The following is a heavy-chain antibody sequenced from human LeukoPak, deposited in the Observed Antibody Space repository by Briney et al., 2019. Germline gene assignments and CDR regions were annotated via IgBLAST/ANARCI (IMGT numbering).Heavy chain of an antibody. CDR1: GGSISSSSYY. CDR3: ASPSSIAAAGVDY. V-gene: IGHV4-39*01. J-gene: IGHJ4*02. CDR2: IYYSGRT. Sequence: SETLSLTCTVSGGSISSSSYYWGWIRQPPGKGLEWIGSIYYSGRTYYNPSLKSRVTISVDTSKNQFSLKLSSVTAADTAVYYCASPSSIAAAGVDYWGQGTLVTVSS. D-gene: IGHD6-13*01.